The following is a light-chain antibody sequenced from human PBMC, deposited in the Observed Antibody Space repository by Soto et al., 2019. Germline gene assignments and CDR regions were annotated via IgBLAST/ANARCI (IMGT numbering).Light chain of an antibody. CDR1: QSFSNNY. J-gene: IGKJ4*01. CDR2: GAS. Sequence: EVVLTQSPGTLSLSPGERATLSCRATQSFSNNYLAWYQQKPGQAPRLLFYGASSRATGIPDRFSGSGSGTDFTLTISRLEPEDFAVYYCQQYGGSPRLSFGGGTKVEIK. V-gene: IGKV3-20*01. CDR3: QQYGGSPRLS.